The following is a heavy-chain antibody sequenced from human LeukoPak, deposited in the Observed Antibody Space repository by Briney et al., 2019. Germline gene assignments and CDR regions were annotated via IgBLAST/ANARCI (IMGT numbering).Heavy chain of an antibody. J-gene: IGHJ4*02. V-gene: IGHV3-48*01. CDR1: GFIFSSNG. D-gene: IGHD1-1*01. CDR2: ISGTSEIM. CDR3: ASEFFPRTTVPRDY. Sequence: GGSLRLSCATSGFIFSSNGMNWVRQPPGKGLEWLSYISGTSEIMYYADSVKGRFTISRDNARSSLYLQMNNLRAEDTAVYYCASEFFPRTTVPRDYWGQGTLVTVSS.